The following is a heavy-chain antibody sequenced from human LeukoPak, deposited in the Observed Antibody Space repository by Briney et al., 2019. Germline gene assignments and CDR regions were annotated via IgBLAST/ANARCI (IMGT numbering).Heavy chain of an antibody. CDR1: GFTFSSYG. Sequence: GGSLRLSCAASGFTFSSYGMHWVRQAPGKGLEWVAFIRYDGSNKYYADSVKGRFTISRDNSKNTLYLQMNSLRAEDTAVYYCAKHDGFNYYDILTGYYTGPYYYYMDVWGKGTTVTISS. J-gene: IGHJ6*03. CDR2: IRYDGSNK. D-gene: IGHD3-9*01. CDR3: AKHDGFNYYDILTGYYTGPYYYYMDV. V-gene: IGHV3-30*02.